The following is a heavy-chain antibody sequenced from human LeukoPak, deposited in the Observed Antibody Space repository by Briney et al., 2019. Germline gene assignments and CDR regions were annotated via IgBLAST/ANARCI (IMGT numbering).Heavy chain of an antibody. CDR1: GGAIRSHY. Sequence: SETLSLTCTVSGGAIRSHYWTWIRQSPVKGLEWIGDVSNSGSTSYNPSLKSQVTISIDTTKNQFSLKLRSVTAADTAVYYCGRDALVGHFSYYYMDVWGKGTTVTVSS. D-gene: IGHD2-21*01. J-gene: IGHJ6*03. V-gene: IGHV4-59*11. CDR3: GRDALVGHFSYYYMDV. CDR2: VSNSGST.